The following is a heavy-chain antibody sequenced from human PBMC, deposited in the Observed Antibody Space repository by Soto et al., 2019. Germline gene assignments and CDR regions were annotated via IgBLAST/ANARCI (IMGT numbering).Heavy chain of an antibody. CDR2: IVKEGSQK. D-gene: IGHD4-17*01. CDR1: GSRFSAYG. CDR3: ARDDDYADNWLDY. V-gene: IGHV3-33*05. J-gene: IGHJ4*02. Sequence: QVQLVESGGGVVQPGRSLTLSCAASGSRFSAYGMHWVLQAPGEGLEWLAVIVKEGSQKHYADSVKGRFTVSRDNSKNSLYLEMNSFRAEDTAVYYCARDDDYADNWLDYWGQGTLVSVSS.